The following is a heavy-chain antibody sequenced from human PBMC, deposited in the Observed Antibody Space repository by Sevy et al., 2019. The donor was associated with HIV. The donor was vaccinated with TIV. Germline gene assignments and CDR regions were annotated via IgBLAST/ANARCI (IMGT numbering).Heavy chain of an antibody. CDR3: AKDHNLWSEGGFLHH. D-gene: IGHD3-10*01. Sequence: GGSLRLSCAASGFTFSSYAIHWVRQAPGKGLEWVAVISYDGNNKYYADSVQGRFTVSRAKSKNTLYVQMNSLRAEDTAVYYCAKDHNLWSEGGFLHHWGQGTLVTVSS. CDR1: GFTFSSYA. CDR2: ISYDGNNK. V-gene: IGHV3-30*18. J-gene: IGHJ1*01.